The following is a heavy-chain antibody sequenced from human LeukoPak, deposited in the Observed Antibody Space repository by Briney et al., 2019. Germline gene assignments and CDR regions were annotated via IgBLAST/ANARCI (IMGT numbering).Heavy chain of an antibody. V-gene: IGHV4-34*01. CDR1: GGSFSGYY. Sequence: SETLSLTCAVYGGSFSGYYWSWIRQPPGKGLEWIGEINHSGSTNYNPSLKSRVTISVDTSKNQFSLKLSSVTAADTAAYYCARGPLYYGSGSYYRFGGQGTLVTVSS. D-gene: IGHD3-10*01. J-gene: IGHJ4*02. CDR3: ARGPLYYGSGSYYRF. CDR2: INHSGST.